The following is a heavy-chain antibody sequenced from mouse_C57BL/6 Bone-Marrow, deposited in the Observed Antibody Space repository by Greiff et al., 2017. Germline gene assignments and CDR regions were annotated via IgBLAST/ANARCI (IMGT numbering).Heavy chain of an antibody. J-gene: IGHJ2*01. CDR3: AEHGSHFDY. V-gene: IGHV5-12*01. D-gene: IGHD1-1*01. CDR2: ISNGGGST. CDR1: GFTFSDYY. Sequence: DVKLVESGGGLVQPGGSLKLSCAASGFTFSDYYMYWVRQTPEKRLEWVAYISNGGGSTYYPDTVKGRFTISRDNAKNTQYLQMSRLKSEVTAWYCCAEHGSHFDYWGQGTTLTVSS.